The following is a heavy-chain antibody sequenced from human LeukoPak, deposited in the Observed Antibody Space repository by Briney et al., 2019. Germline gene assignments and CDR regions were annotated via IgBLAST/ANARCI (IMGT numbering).Heavy chain of an antibody. Sequence: SETLSLTCTVSGGSISSYYWSWIRQPPGKGLEWIGYIYYSGSTNYSPSLKSRVAISVDTSQTKFYLKLTSVPAADTAVYYCARHRCSGDSCYSFQYNWFDPWGQGTLVTVSS. D-gene: IGHD2-15*01. J-gene: IGHJ5*02. V-gene: IGHV4-59*08. CDR3: ARHRCSGDSCYSFQYNWFDP. CDR2: IYYSGST. CDR1: GGSISSYY.